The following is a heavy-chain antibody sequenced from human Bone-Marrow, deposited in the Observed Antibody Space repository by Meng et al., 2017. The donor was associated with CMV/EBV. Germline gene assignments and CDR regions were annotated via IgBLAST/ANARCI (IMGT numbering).Heavy chain of an antibody. D-gene: IGHD6-6*01. CDR1: EFNVTSTY. V-gene: IGHV3-53*01. CDR3: ARAGSSSGAFDI. CDR2: IYSGGHR. J-gene: IGHJ3*02. Sequence: GESLKISCAASEFNVTSTYMNWVRQAPGKGLEWVSVIYSGGHRYYAGSVKGRFTISRDNSKNALHLQMNSLRAEDTAMYYCARAGSSSGAFDIWGQGTMVTVSS.